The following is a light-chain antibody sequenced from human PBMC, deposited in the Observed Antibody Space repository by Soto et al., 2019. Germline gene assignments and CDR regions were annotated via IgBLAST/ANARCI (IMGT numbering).Light chain of an antibody. J-gene: IGLJ1*01. CDR1: SSNIGAGYD. CDR3: QSYEISLSGYV. Sequence: QSVLTQPPSVSGAPGQRVTISCTGSSSNIGAGYDVHWYQQLPGTAPKLLIYGNSNRPSGVPDRFSGSKSGTSASLAITGLQAEDEADYYCQSYEISLSGYVFGTGTKLTVL. V-gene: IGLV1-40*01. CDR2: GNS.